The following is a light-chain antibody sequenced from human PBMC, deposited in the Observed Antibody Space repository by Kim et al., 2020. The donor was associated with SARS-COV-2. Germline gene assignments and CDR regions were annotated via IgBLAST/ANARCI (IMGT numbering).Light chain of an antibody. CDR2: DVS. CDR1: SSDVGGYNY. J-gene: IGLJ1*01. CDR3: CSYAGSYTHYV. Sequence: SAPTQARSVSGSPGQSVTISCTGTSSDVGGYNYVSWYQQHPGKAPKLMIYDVSKRPSGVPDRFSGSKSGNTASLTISGLQAEDEADYYCCSYAGSYTHYVFGTGTKVTVL. V-gene: IGLV2-11*01.